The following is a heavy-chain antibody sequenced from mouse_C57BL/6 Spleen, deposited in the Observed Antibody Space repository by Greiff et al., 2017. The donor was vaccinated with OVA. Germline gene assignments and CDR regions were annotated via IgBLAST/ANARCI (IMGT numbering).Heavy chain of an antibody. CDR3: ALNYYGSSYGDWFAY. D-gene: IGHD1-1*01. Sequence: VHVKQSGAELVKPGASVKLSCTASGFNIKDYYMHWVKQRTEQGLEWIGRIDPEDGETKYAPKFQGKATITADTSSNTAYLQLSSLTSEDTAVYYCALNYYGSSYGDWFAYWGQGTLVTVSA. CDR2: IDPEDGET. J-gene: IGHJ3*01. CDR1: GFNIKDYY. V-gene: IGHV14-2*01.